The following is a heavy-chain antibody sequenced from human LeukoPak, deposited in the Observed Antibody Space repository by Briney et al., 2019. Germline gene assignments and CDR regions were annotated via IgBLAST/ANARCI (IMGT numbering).Heavy chain of an antibody. D-gene: IGHD3-22*01. J-gene: IGHJ4*02. CDR2: IYHSGST. Sequence: SETLSLTCAVSGGSISSGGYSWSWIRQPPGKGLEWIGYIYHSGSTYYNSSLKSRVTISVDRSKNQFPLKLSSVTAADTAVYYCARGIEYYYDSSGYFFDYWGQGTLVTVSS. V-gene: IGHV4-30-2*01. CDR3: ARGIEYYYDSSGYFFDY. CDR1: GGSISSGGYS.